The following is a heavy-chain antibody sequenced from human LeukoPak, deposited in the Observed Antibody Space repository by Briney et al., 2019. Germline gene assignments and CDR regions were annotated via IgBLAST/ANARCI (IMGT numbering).Heavy chain of an antibody. V-gene: IGHV3-30*02. CDR2: IRYDGSNK. D-gene: IGHD3-22*01. Sequence: PGGSLRLSCAASGFTFSSYGMHWVRQAPGKGLEWVAFIRYDGSNKYYADSVKGRFTISRDNSKNTLYLQMNSLRAEDTAVYYCAKELYYYDSSIGYWGQGTLVTVSS. CDR3: AKELYYYDSSIGY. J-gene: IGHJ4*02. CDR1: GFTFSSYG.